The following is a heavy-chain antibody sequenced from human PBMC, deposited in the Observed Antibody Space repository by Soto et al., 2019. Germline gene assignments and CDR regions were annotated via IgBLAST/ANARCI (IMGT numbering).Heavy chain of an antibody. D-gene: IGHD1-1*01. V-gene: IGHV1-69*13. CDR1: GGTFSSYA. CDR2: IIPIFGTA. J-gene: IGHJ4*02. CDR3: ARGLERLGYFDY. Sequence: SVKVSCKASGGTFSSYAISWVRQAPGQGLEWMGGIIPIFGTANYAQKFQGRVTITADESTSTAYMELSSLRSEDTAVYYCARGLERLGYFDYWGQGTLVTVSS.